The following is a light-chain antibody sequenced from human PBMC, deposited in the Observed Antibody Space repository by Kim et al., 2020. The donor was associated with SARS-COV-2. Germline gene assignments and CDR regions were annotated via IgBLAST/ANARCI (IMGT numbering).Light chain of an antibody. CDR1: RSLFYNNSNY. Sequence: LCERATINCKSIRSLFYNNSNYLGWYQQKPGQPPKLLIYWASTRKSGVPDRFSGSGSGTDFTLTISSLQAEDVAVYYCQQYLNSWTFGQGTKLEI. V-gene: IGKV4-1*01. J-gene: IGKJ1*01. CDR3: QQYLNSWT. CDR2: WAS.